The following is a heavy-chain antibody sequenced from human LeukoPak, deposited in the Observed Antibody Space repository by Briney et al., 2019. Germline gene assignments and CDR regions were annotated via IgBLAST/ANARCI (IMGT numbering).Heavy chain of an antibody. J-gene: IGHJ4*02. Sequence: SETLSLTCAVSGGSISTYYWSWIRQPPGKGLEWIGYIYYSGSANYNPSLKSRVTISVDTSKNQFSLKLSSVTAADTAVFYCARVAYSGYDYRGYFDYWGQGTLVTVSS. CDR1: GGSISTYY. CDR2: IYYSGSA. D-gene: IGHD5-12*01. V-gene: IGHV4-59*12. CDR3: ARVAYSGYDYRGYFDY.